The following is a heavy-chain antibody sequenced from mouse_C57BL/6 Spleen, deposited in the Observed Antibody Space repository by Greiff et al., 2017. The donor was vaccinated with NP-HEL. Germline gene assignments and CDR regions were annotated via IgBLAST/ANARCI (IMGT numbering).Heavy chain of an antibody. Sequence: VQVVESGAELVKPGASVKISCKASGYAFSSYWMNWVKQRPGKGLEWIGQIYPGDGDTNYNGKFKGKATLTADKSSSTAYMQLSSLTSEDSAVYFCARGGTDYAMDYWGKGTSVTVSS. CDR2: IYPGDGDT. D-gene: IGHD1-1*02. CDR3: ARGGTDYAMDY. CDR1: GYAFSSYW. V-gene: IGHV1-80*01. J-gene: IGHJ4*01.